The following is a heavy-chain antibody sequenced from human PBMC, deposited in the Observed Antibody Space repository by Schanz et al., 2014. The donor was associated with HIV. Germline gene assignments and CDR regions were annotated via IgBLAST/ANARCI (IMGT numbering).Heavy chain of an antibody. CDR2: ISYDGSNK. D-gene: IGHD3-22*01. CDR1: GFTFDSYG. Sequence: QVQLVESGGGVVQPGRSLRLSCAASGFTFDSYGIHWVRQAPGKGLEWVAVISYDGSNKKYADSVKGRFTISRDNSKNTLYLQMKSLRPEDTAVYYCAKDRNHYDSRYRGKGNYYYYYGTDVWGQGTTVTVSS. CDR3: AKDRNHYDSRYRGKGNYYYYYGTDV. J-gene: IGHJ6*02. V-gene: IGHV3-30*18.